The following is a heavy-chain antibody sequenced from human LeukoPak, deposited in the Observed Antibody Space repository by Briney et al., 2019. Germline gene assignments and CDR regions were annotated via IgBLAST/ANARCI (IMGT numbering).Heavy chain of an antibody. V-gene: IGHV5-51*01. J-gene: IGHJ4*02. CDR3: ARRSGSYFDY. D-gene: IGHD1-26*01. CDR1: GYSFTNFW. Sequence: GESLKISCKGSGYSFTNFWIGWVRQMPGKRLEWMGIIHPGDSDTRYSPSFQGQVTISADKSISTAYLQWNSLKASDTAMYYCARRSGSYFDYWGQGTLVTVSS. CDR2: IHPGDSDT.